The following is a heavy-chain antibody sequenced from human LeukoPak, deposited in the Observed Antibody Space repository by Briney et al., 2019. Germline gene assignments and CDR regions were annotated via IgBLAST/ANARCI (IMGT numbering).Heavy chain of an antibody. D-gene: IGHD2-2*01. CDR2: ISGSGGST. J-gene: IGHJ4*02. CDR1: GFTFSSYA. Sequence: GGSLRLSCAASGFTFSSYAMSWVRQAPGKGLEWVSAISGSGGSTYYVDSVKGRFTISRDNSKNTLYLQMNSLRAEDTAVYYCAKDAFYCSSTSCYAFDYWGQGTLVTVSS. CDR3: AKDAFYCSSTSCYAFDY. V-gene: IGHV3-23*01.